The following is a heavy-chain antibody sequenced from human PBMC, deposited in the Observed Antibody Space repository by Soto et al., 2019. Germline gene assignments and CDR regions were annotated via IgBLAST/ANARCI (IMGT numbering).Heavy chain of an antibody. V-gene: IGHV3-53*01. J-gene: IGHJ4*02. Sequence: GGSLRLSCAASGFTVSSNYMNWVRQAPGKGLEWVSVIYSGGSTYYADSVKGRFTISRDNSKNTLYLQMNSLRAEDTAVYYCARAHTDRYSSGWDGDSYYFDYWGQGTLVTVSS. CDR1: GFTVSSNY. CDR3: ARAHTDRYSSGWDGDSYYFDY. D-gene: IGHD6-19*01. CDR2: IYSGGST.